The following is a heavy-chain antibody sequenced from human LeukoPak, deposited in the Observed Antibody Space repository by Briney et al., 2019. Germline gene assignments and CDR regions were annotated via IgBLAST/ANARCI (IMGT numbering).Heavy chain of an antibody. CDR1: GFTFSSYG. CDR2: IKQDGSEE. CDR3: ARDLPIIGFGELLGPESVRLDY. J-gene: IGHJ4*02. D-gene: IGHD3-10*01. Sequence: PGGSLRLSCAASGFTFSSYGMHCVRHAPGKGLEWVANIKQDGSEEYYVDSVKGRFTISRDNAKKSLYLQMNSLRAEDRAVCYCARDLPIIGFGELLGPESVRLDYWGQGNLVTVSS. V-gene: IGHV3-7*01.